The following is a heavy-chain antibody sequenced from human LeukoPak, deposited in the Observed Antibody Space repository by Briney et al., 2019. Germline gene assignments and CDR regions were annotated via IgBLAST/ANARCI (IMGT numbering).Heavy chain of an antibody. CDR3: ARASHQTPDVRYFFSMDV. CDR2: ISYDEHVK. D-gene: IGHD1-26*01. V-gene: IGHV3-30*09. J-gene: IGHJ6*02. CDR1: GVTFSGYA. Sequence: GGSLRLSCTASGVTFSGYAMHWVRQAPGKGLEWLTVISYDEHVKYYADSVHGRFVVSRDNSKNTIYLEIDSLRGDDTGVYFCARASHQTPDVRYFFSMDVWGQGTTVRVSS.